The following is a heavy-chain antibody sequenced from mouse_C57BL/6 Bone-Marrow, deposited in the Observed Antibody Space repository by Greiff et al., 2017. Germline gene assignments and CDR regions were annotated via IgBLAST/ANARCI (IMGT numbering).Heavy chain of an antibody. V-gene: IGHV5-15*04. CDR1: GFTFSDYG. CDR2: ISNLAYSI. J-gene: IGHJ4*01. D-gene: IGHD2-3*01. CDR3: ARRGVYDSFYYYAMDY. Sequence: DVQLQESGGGLVQPGGSLKLSCAASGFTFSDYGMAWVRQAPRKGPEWVAFISNLAYSIYYADTVTGRFTISRENAKNTLYLEMSSLRSEDTAMYYCARRGVYDSFYYYAMDYWGQGTSVTVSS.